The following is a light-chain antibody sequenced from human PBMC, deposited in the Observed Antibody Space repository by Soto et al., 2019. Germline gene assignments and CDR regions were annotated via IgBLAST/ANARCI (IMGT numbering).Light chain of an antibody. V-gene: IGKV3-20*01. CDR3: QQYGPSPMYT. J-gene: IGKJ2*01. Sequence: DIVLTQSPGTLSLSPGERATLSCRASQSGSSNYLAWYQKKPGQAPRLLIYAASTSATGIPDRFSGSVSGTDITLTISRLEPEDFAVYYCQQYGPSPMYTFGQGTKLEIK. CDR2: AAS. CDR1: QSGSSNY.